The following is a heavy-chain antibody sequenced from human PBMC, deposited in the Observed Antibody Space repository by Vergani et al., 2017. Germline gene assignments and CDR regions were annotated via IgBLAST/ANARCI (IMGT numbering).Heavy chain of an antibody. Sequence: QVQLVQSGAEVKKPGSSVKVSCKASGGTFSSYAISWVRQAPGQGLEWMGGIIPIFGTANYAQKFQGRVTITADESTSTAYMELSSLRSEDTAVYYCAGGYDCWSGYSDAFDIWGQGTMVTVSS. CDR2: IIPIFGTA. J-gene: IGHJ3*02. D-gene: IGHD3-3*01. V-gene: IGHV1-69*01. CDR3: AGGYDCWSGYSDAFDI. CDR1: GGTFSSYA.